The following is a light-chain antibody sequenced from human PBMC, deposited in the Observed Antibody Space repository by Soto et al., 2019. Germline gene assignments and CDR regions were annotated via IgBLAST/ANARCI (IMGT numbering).Light chain of an antibody. J-gene: IGLJ3*02. Sequence: QSVLTQSSSASASLGSSVKLTCTLSSGHSSYIIAWHQQQPGKAPRYLMKLEGSGSYNKGSGVPDRFSGSSSGADRYLTISNLQFEDADYYYCETWDSNTHTVFGGGTKLTVL. CDR3: ETWDSNTHTV. CDR1: SGHSSYI. CDR2: LEGSGSY. V-gene: IGLV4-60*02.